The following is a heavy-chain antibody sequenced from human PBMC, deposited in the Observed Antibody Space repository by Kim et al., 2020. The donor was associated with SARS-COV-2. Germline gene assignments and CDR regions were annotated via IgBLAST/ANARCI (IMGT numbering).Heavy chain of an antibody. CDR3: ARDRGGGSYSDY. V-gene: IGHV3-33*01. Sequence: YANSVKGRLTISRENSKNTLYLQMNSLSAEDTAVYYCARDRGGGSYSDYWGQGTLVTVSS. D-gene: IGHD1-26*01. J-gene: IGHJ4*02.